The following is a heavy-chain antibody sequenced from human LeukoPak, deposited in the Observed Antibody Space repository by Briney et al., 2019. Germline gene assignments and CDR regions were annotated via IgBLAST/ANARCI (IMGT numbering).Heavy chain of an antibody. V-gene: IGHV3-23*01. D-gene: IGHD5-18*01. J-gene: IGHJ3*02. CDR1: GLTFSNFA. Sequence: GGSLRLSCAASGLTFSNFAMTGVRQTPGKGLEWVSALSASGGGTFYAPSVKGRFTISRDNSKNTVSLQMNSLGAEDTALYYCATVLHTSMTTWAAFDTWGQGTMVTVSS. CDR3: ATVLHTSMTTWAAFDT. CDR2: LSASGGGT.